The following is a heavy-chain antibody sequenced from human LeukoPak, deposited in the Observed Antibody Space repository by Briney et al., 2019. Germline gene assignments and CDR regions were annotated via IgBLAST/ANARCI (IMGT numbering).Heavy chain of an antibody. CDR2: IYYSGST. CDR1: RGSLRRGVFY. D-gene: IGHD3-22*01. Sequence: SQTPSPTRTVSRGSLRRGVFYSSWIRPPPENCLEWIGGIYYSGSTYYNPSLKSRVTISVDTSKNQFSLKLSSVTAADTAVYYCARDNERDSSGYSGYWGQGTPGTVSS. V-gene: IGHV4-30-4*08. CDR3: ARDNERDSSGYSGY. J-gene: IGHJ4*02.